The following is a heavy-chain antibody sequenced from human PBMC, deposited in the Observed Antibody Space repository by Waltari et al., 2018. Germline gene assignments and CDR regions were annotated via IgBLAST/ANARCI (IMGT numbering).Heavy chain of an antibody. CDR3: ARGSGVDY. CDR2: ISDGGGII. Sequence: EVQLLESGGGLVQPGGSLRLSCAASGFTFSTYVMNWVRQAPGKGLEGVSSISDGGGIINYADSVKGRFTISRDNSKNTVYLQMKSLRAEDTAVYYCARGSGVDYWDQGTLVTISS. J-gene: IGHJ4*02. V-gene: IGHV3-23*01. CDR1: GFTFSTYV. D-gene: IGHD7-27*01.